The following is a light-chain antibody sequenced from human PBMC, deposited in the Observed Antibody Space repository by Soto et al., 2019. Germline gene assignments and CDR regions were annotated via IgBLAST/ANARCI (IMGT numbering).Light chain of an antibody. V-gene: IGKV1-39*01. CDR3: QQSYSTPPT. Sequence: DIPMTQSPSSLSASVVDRVTITCRASQSISSYLNLYEQKPGKAPKLLIYAASSLQSGVPSRFSGCGSGTDSTLTISSLQPEDFATYYCQQSYSTPPTFGQGTKVEIK. J-gene: IGKJ1*01. CDR2: AAS. CDR1: QSISSY.